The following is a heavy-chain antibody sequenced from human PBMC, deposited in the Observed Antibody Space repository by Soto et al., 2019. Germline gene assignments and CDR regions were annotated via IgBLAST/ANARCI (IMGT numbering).Heavy chain of an antibody. CDR2: ISAYNGNT. Sequence: ASVKVACKASGYTFTRYSVHWVLQAPREGLEWMGWISAYNGNTNYAQKLQGRVTMTTDTSTSTAYMELRSLRSDDTAVYCCARTLRGWYLDWFDPWGQGTLVTVS. CDR1: GYTFTRYS. D-gene: IGHD6-19*01. CDR3: ARTLRGWYLDWFDP. V-gene: IGHV1-18*04. J-gene: IGHJ5*02.